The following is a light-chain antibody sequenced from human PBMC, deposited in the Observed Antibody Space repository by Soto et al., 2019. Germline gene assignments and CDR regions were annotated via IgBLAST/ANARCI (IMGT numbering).Light chain of an antibody. CDR1: QSVSSSY. CDR2: AAS. CDR3: QQYDTSPPCT. Sequence: EVVLTQSPGTVSLSPGERATLSCRASQSVSSSYLAWYQQKPGQAPRLLIYAASSRATGIPDRFSGSGSGTDFTLTISRLEPEDFAVYYCQQYDTSPPCTFGQGTQLEIK. V-gene: IGKV3-20*01. J-gene: IGKJ1*01.